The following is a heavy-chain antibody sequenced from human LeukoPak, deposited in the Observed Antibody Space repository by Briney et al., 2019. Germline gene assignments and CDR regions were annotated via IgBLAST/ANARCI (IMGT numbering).Heavy chain of an antibody. CDR1: GGSISSGDYY. CDR3: ARDQGYSGYGLYYYGMDV. D-gene: IGHD5-12*01. V-gene: IGHV4-30-4*01. J-gene: IGHJ6*04. CDR2: IYYSGST. Sequence: SQTLSLTCTVSGGSISSGDYYWSWIRQPPGKGLEWIGYIYYSGSTYYNPSLKSRVTISVDTSKNQFSLKLSSVTAADTAVYYCARDQGYSGYGLYYYGMDVWGKGTTVTVSS.